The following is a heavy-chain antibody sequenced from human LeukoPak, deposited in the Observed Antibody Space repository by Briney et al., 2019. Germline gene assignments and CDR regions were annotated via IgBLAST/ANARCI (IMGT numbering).Heavy chain of an antibody. Sequence: ASVKVSCKASGGTFNSYAISWVRQATGQGLEWMGWMNPNSGNTGYAQKFQGRVTMTRNTSISTAYMELSSLRSEDTAVYYCARGGFRGSEDWFDPWGQGTLVTVSS. CDR1: GGTFNSYA. J-gene: IGHJ5*02. V-gene: IGHV1-8*02. CDR3: ARGGFRGSEDWFDP. CDR2: MNPNSGNT. D-gene: IGHD1-26*01.